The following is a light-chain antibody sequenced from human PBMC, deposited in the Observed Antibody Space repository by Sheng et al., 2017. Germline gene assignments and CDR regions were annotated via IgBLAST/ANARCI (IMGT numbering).Light chain of an antibody. CDR3: ATWDDSLSGRGV. CDR2: KNN. J-gene: IGLJ3*02. Sequence: QSVLTQPPSASGTPGQTVAISCSGSSSNIGSNYVYWFQQFPGTAPKVLIYKNNQRPSGVPDRFSGSKSGTSASLAISGLRSEDEADYYCATWDDSLSGRGVFGGGTKTDRP. V-gene: IGLV1-47*01. CDR1: SSNIGSNY.